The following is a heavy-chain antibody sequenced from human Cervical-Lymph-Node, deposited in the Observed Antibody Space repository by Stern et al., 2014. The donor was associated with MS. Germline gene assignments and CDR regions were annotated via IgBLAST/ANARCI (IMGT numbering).Heavy chain of an antibody. CDR3: ATLGVTTGDFDP. J-gene: IGHJ5*02. Sequence: VQLVESGSEVKKPGSSVRVSCKASGGTFSSSGISWVRQAPGQGLEWMGRIIPILSITNSAQNFQGRVTITADKSTSTAYMELSSLRSEDTAVYYCATLGVTTGDFDPWGQGTLVTVSS. V-gene: IGHV1-69*09. D-gene: IGHD4-17*01. CDR2: IIPILSIT. CDR1: GGTFSSSG.